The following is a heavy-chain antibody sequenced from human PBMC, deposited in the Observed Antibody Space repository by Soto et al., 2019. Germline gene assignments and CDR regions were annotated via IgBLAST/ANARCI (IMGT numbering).Heavy chain of an antibody. Sequence: PSETLSLTCSVYGGSFSCYYWSWIRQPPGKGLEWIGEINHSGSTNYNPSLKSRVTISVDTSKNQFSLKLSSVTAADTAVYYCARGLIAARLRYYYGMDVWGQGTTVNVS. D-gene: IGHD6-6*01. V-gene: IGHV4-34*01. CDR3: ARGLIAARLRYYYGMDV. CDR2: INHSGST. J-gene: IGHJ6*02. CDR1: GGSFSCYY.